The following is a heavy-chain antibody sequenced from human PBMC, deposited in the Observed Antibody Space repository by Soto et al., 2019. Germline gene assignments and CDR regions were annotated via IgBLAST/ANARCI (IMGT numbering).Heavy chain of an antibody. V-gene: IGHV3-23*01. CDR3: AKQLGRGSDYVCFDY. CDR1: GFTFSSYA. Sequence: EVQLLESGGGLVQPGGSLRLSCAASGFTFSSYAMSWVRQAPGKGLEGVSAISGSGGSTYYADSVKGRFTISRDNSKNTLYLQMTSLRAEDTDVYYCAKQLGRGSDYVCFDYWGQGTLVTVYS. CDR2: ISGSGGST. D-gene: IGHD5-12*01. J-gene: IGHJ4*02.